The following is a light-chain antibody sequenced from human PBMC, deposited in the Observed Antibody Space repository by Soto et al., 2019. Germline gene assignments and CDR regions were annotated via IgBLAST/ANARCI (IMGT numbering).Light chain of an antibody. CDR2: GAS. CDR3: QQYNNWPPLT. V-gene: IGKV3-15*01. J-gene: IGKJ4*01. Sequence: EIVMTQSPATLSVSPGERATLSCRASQSVSSYLAWYQQKPGQAPRLLMYGASTRATGIPARFSGSGSGTEFTLTICSLQSEDFAVYYCQQYNNWPPLTFGGGTKVEIK. CDR1: QSVSSY.